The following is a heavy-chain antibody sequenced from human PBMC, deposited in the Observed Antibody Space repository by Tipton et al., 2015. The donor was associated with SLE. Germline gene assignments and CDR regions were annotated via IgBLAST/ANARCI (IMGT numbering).Heavy chain of an antibody. J-gene: IGHJ1*01. CDR1: GGSISSSSYY. CDR2: IYYSGST. V-gene: IGHV4-39*07. CDR3: ARQSSSSWYEAEYFQH. D-gene: IGHD6-13*01. Sequence: TLSLTCTVSGGSISSSSYYWGWIRQPPGKGPEWIGSIYYSGSTYYNPSLKSRVTISVDTSKNQFSLKLSSVTAADTAVYYCARQSSSSWYEAEYFQHWGQGTLVTVSS.